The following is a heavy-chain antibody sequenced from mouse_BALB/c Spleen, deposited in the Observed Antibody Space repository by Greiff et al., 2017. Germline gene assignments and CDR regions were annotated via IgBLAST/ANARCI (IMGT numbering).Heavy chain of an antibody. CDR3: ARYDYAFDY. J-gene: IGHJ2*01. Sequence: EVQLQESGAELVRPGALVKLSCKASGFNIKDYYMHWVKQRPEQGLEWIGWIDPENGNTIYDTKFQGKASITADTSSNTAYLQLSSLTSEDTAVYYCARYDYAFDYWGQGTTLTVSS. CDR2: IDPENGNT. D-gene: IGHD2-4*01. V-gene: IGHV14-1*02. CDR1: GFNIKDYY.